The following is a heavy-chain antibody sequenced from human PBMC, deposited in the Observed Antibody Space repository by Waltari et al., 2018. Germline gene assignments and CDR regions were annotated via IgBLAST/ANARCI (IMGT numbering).Heavy chain of an antibody. CDR1: GFTFSSYS. Sequence: EVQLVESGGGLVQPGGSLRLSCAASGFTFSSYSMNWVRQAPGKGLEWVSYISSSSTIYYADSVKGRFTISRDNAKNSLYLQMNSLRAEDTAVYYCARDGDSSSSFFYYYYMDVWGKGTTVTVSS. D-gene: IGHD6-6*01. CDR2: ISSSSTI. J-gene: IGHJ6*03. CDR3: ARDGDSSSSFFYYYYMDV. V-gene: IGHV3-48*04.